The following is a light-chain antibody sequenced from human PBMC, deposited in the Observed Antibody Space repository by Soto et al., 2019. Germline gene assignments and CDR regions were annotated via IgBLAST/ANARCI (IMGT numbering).Light chain of an antibody. CDR2: EVN. V-gene: IGLV2-8*01. CDR1: SXDVGGYNY. CDR3: SSYAGSSNV. Sequence: QSVLTQSPSASGSPGQSVAISCTGTSXDVGGYNYVSWYQQHPGKAPKLMIYEVNKRPSGVPDRFSGSKSGNTASLTVSGLQAEDEADYYCSSYAGSSNVFGTGTKVTVL. J-gene: IGLJ1*01.